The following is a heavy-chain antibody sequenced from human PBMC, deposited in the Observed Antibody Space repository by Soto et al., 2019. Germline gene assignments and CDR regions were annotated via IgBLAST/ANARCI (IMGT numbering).Heavy chain of an antibody. CDR3: ARDGTIQMANFDF. J-gene: IGHJ4*02. CDR1: GGPFSCYG. Sequence: QVLLMRSGAEVKKPGSSVKVSCTSSGGPFSCYGISWVRQVPGQGLEWLGGIIPLFGTPSYARKFQDRLTISADESTTTAYMELSSLTSEDTAMYFCARDGTIQMANFDFWGQGTLVTVSS. D-gene: IGHD1-1*01. V-gene: IGHV1-69*01. CDR2: IIPLFGTP.